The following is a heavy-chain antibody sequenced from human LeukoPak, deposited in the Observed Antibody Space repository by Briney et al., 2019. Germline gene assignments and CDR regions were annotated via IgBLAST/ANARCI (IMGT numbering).Heavy chain of an antibody. Sequence: ASVKVSCKPSGYTFTSYAISWLRQAPGQGLECMGWISTYTGNTDYAQKLQGRVTMTTDTSTSTAYMELRSLSSDDTAVYYCARVLVVSSDAFDIWGQGTMVTVSS. CDR2: ISTYTGNT. CDR3: ARVLVVSSDAFDI. D-gene: IGHD3-22*01. J-gene: IGHJ3*02. V-gene: IGHV1-18*01. CDR1: GYTFTSYA.